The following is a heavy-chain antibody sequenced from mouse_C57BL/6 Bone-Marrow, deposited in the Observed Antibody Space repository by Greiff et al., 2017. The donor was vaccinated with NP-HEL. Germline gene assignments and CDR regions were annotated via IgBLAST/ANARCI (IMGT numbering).Heavy chain of an antibody. D-gene: IGHD2-10*02. Sequence: EVMLVESGGDLVKPGGSLKLSCAASGFTFSSYGMSWVRQTPDKRLEWVATISSGGSYTYYPDSVKGRFTISRDNAKNTLYLQLSSLTSADTAMNYCARLVWAWFAYWGQGTLVTVSA. V-gene: IGHV5-6*02. J-gene: IGHJ3*01. CDR3: ARLVWAWFAY. CDR2: ISSGGSYT. CDR1: GFTFSSYG.